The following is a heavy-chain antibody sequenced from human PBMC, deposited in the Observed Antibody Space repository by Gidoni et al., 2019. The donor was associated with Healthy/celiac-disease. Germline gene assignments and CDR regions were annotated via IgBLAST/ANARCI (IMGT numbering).Heavy chain of an antibody. D-gene: IGHD2-2*01. CDR3: ARGGYQLLVLSYYGMDV. J-gene: IGHJ6*02. V-gene: IGHV1-69*01. CDR2: IIPIFGTA. CDR1: GGTFSSYA. Sequence: QVQLVQSGAEVKKPGSSVKVSCKASGGTFSSYAISWVRQAPGQGLEWMGGIIPIFGTANYAQKFQGRVTITADESTSTAYMELSSLRSEDTAVYYCARGGYQLLVLSYYGMDVWGQGTTVTVSS.